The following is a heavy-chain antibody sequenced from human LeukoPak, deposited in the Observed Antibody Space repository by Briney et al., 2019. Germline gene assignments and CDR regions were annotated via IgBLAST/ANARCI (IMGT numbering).Heavy chain of an antibody. CDR2: ISYDGSNK. J-gene: IGHJ4*02. V-gene: IGHV3-30*18. Sequence: PGRSLRLSCAASGFTFSSYGMHWVRQAPGKGLEWVAVISYDGSNKYYADSVKGRFTISRDYSKNTLYLQMNSLRAEDTAVYYCAKNGDSSGYYSVDYWGQGTLVTVSS. D-gene: IGHD3-22*01. CDR3: AKNGDSSGYYSVDY. CDR1: GFTFSSYG.